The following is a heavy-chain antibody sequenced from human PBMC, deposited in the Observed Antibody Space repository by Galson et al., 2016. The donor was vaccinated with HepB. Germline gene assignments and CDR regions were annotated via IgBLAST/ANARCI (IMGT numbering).Heavy chain of an antibody. D-gene: IGHD6-13*01. J-gene: IGHJ6*02. CDR3: AKDRTPGTIATTASRSGVDV. V-gene: IGHV3-48*03. Sequence: SLRLSCAASGFTFSSYEMNWVRQAPGKGLEWVSYISSSGSTLYYAQSVTGRFTISRDNAKNSLYLQMNSLRAEDTAVYYCAKDRTPGTIATTASRSGVDVWGQGATVSVSS. CDR2: ISSSGSTL. CDR1: GFTFSSYE.